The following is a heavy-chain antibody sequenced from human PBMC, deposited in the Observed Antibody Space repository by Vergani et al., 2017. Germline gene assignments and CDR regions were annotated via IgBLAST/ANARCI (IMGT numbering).Heavy chain of an antibody. CDR2: IDHTGRP. V-gene: IGHV4-34*01. J-gene: IGHJ6*03. CDR3: ARVNTETNGHLYYYYYMDV. CDR1: GWSFTSYH. Sequence: QVQLQQWGGGLLKPSETLSLTCVVNGWSFTSYHWTWIRQSPGEGLEWVGDIDHTGRPDYNPSLKSRLNMSVDKSRNQFSLKLNSLTATDTAIYFCARVNTETNGHLYYYYYMDVWGQGTAVAVS. D-gene: IGHD4-11*01.